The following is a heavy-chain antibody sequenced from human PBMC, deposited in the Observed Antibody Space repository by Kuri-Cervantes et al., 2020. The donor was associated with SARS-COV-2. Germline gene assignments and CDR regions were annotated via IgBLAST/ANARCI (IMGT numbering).Heavy chain of an antibody. CDR3: ARVNGLAAGTTAS. V-gene: IGHV4-38-2*02. D-gene: IGHD6-13*01. J-gene: IGHJ5*02. CDR1: GYSISNGYY. Sequence: GSLRLSCTVSGYSISNGYYWGWIRQPPGKGLEWIGSIYHSGSTYYNPSLKSRVTISVDTSKNQFSLKLSSVTAADTAVYYCARVNGLAAGTTASWGQGTLVTVSS. CDR2: IYHSGST.